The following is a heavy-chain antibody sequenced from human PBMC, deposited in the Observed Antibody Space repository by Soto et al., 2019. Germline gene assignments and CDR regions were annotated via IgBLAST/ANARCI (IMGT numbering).Heavy chain of an antibody. J-gene: IGHJ5*02. CDR2: IIPIFGTA. CDR3: ARDKDNGDLIRFDP. V-gene: IGHV1-69*13. CDR1: GGAFSSYA. D-gene: IGHD4-17*01. Sequence: ASVKVSCKASGGAFSSYAISWVRQAPGQGLEWMGGIIPIFGTANYAQKFQGRVTITADESTSTAYMELSSLRSEDTAVYYCARDKDNGDLIRFDPWGQGTLVTVSS.